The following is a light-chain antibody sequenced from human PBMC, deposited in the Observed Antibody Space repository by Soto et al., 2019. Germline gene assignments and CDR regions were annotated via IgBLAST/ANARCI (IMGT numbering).Light chain of an antibody. V-gene: IGLV2-14*01. CDR3: TSYTTSSTLV. J-gene: IGLJ2*01. Sequence: QSALTQPASESGSPGQSITISCTGTSSDIGTYNSVSWYQQHAGKVPKLMIYDVTNRPSGVSDRFSGSKSGNTASLTISGLQAEDEADYYCTSYTTSSTLVFGGGTKLTLL. CDR1: SSDIGTYNS. CDR2: DVT.